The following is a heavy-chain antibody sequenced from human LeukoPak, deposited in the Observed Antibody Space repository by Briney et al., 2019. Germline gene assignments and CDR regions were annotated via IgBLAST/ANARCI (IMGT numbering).Heavy chain of an antibody. V-gene: IGHV4-30-4*08. Sequence: SQTLSLTCTVSGGSINSPDHYWSWIRQPPGKGLEWAGYIFSTGSTYYNPSLQSRITISLDKSTNQFFLKLASVTAADTAVYFSARDRGGWLRPYFDSWGQGTMVTVSS. J-gene: IGHJ4*02. D-gene: IGHD5-12*01. CDR3: ARDRGGWLRPYFDS. CDR2: IFSTGST. CDR1: GGSINSPDHY.